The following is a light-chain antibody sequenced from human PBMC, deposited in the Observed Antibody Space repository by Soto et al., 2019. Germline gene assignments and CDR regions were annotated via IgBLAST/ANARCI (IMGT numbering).Light chain of an antibody. J-gene: IGLJ2*01. CDR3: QAWASDTVV. V-gene: IGLV4-69*01. Sequence: QLVLTQSPSASASLGASVKLTCTLSSGHSSYAIAWHQQQPEKGPRYLMKLNSDGSHSKGDGIPDRFSGSSSGAERYLTISSLQSEDESEYYCQAWASDTVVSGGGTKLTVL. CDR1: SGHSSYA. CDR2: LNSDGSH.